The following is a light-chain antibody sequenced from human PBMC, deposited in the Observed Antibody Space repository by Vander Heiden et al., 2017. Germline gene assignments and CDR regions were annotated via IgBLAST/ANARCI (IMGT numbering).Light chain of an antibody. J-gene: IGLJ3*02. V-gene: IGLV3-10*01. CDR1: ALPKKY. Sequence: SYELTQPPSGSVSPGQTARITCSGDALPKKYAYWYQQKSGQAPLLVLYEDSIRPSGIPERFSGSSSGTMATLTISGAQVEDEADYYCYSTDSSGNHRVFGGGTKLTVL. CDR2: EDS. CDR3: YSTDSSGNHRV.